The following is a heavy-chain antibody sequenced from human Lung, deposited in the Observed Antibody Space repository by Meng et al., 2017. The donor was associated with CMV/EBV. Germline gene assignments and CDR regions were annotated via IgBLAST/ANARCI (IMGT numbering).Heavy chain of an antibody. D-gene: IGHD3-22*01. CDR1: GYTFTSYG. V-gene: IGHV1-18*01. CDR2: ISTYNGYT. Sequence: VQVVQYGGEVKKPGASVKVSRKTSGYTFTSYGIHWVRQAPGQGLEWMAWISTYNGYTDYLERFQGRVTLTTDTSTSTVHMELRSLRSDDTAVYYCARDGHYDSNGDYDIDYWGQGTLVTVSS. CDR3: ARDGHYDSNGDYDIDY. J-gene: IGHJ4*02.